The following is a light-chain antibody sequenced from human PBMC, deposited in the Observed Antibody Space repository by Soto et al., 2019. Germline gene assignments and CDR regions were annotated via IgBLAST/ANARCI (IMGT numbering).Light chain of an antibody. V-gene: IGKV3-20*01. Sequence: EIVLTQSPGTLYLSPGERVTLSCRASQSVTNNFLAWYQQKPGQAPRLLIYDAFSRVTGVPDRFSGSGSGTDFTLTISRLEPEDFAVYYCQQYANSRTFGLGTRVEIK. J-gene: IGKJ1*01. CDR2: DAF. CDR3: QQYANSRT. CDR1: QSVTNNF.